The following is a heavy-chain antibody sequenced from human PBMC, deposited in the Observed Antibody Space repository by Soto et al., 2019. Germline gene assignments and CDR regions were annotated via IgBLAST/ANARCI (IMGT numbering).Heavy chain of an antibody. CDR3: ARDNGDTAGLIDY. CDR1: GFTFSSYA. V-gene: IGHV3-30-3*01. D-gene: IGHD5-18*01. Sequence: QVQLVESGGGVVQPGRSLRLSCAASGFTFSSYAMHWVRQAPGKGLEWVAVISYDGSNKYYADSVKGRFTISRDNSKNTLYLQMNSLRAEDTAVYYCARDNGDTAGLIDYWGQGTLVTVSS. J-gene: IGHJ4*02. CDR2: ISYDGSNK.